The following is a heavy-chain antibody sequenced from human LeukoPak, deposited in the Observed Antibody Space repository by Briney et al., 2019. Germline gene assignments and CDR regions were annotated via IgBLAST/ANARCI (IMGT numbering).Heavy chain of an antibody. CDR2: IYYSGST. D-gene: IGHD3-3*01. V-gene: IGHV4-59*01. Sequence: PSETLSLTCAVYGGSFSGYYWSWIRQPPGKGLEWIGYIYYSGSTNYNPSLKSRVTISVDTSKNQFSLKLSSVTAADTAVYYCASSRLRFLEWFSSWGQGTLVTVSS. J-gene: IGHJ4*02. CDR1: GGSFSGYY. CDR3: ASSRLRFLEWFSS.